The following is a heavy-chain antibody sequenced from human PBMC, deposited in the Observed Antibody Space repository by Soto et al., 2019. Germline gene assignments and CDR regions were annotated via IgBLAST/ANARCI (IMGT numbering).Heavy chain of an antibody. CDR2: IYYSGST. CDR3: ARLHYRQWPFLNWFDP. J-gene: IGHJ5*02. V-gene: IGHV4-39*01. Sequence: SQTLSLTCTVSGGSISSSSYYWGWIRQPPGKGLEWIASIYYSGSTYYNPSLKSRVTISVDTSKNQFSLKLSSVTAADTALYYCARLHYRQWPFLNWFDPWGQGILVTVSS. D-gene: IGHD6-19*01. CDR1: GGSISSSSYY.